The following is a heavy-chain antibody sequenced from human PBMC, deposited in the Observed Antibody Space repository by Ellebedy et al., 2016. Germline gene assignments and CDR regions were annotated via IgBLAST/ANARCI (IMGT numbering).Heavy chain of an antibody. CDR1: GGSISSSSYY. CDR2: INHSGST. Sequence: SETLSLTCTVSGGSISSSSYYWGWIRQPPGKGLEWIGEINHSGSTNYNPSLKSRVTISVDTSKNQFSLKLSSVTAADTAVYYCARGGLGYCTNGVCYPDVYYYYYYGMDVWGQGTTVTVSS. CDR3: ARGGLGYCTNGVCYPDVYYYYYYGMDV. V-gene: IGHV4-39*07. J-gene: IGHJ6*02. D-gene: IGHD2-8*01.